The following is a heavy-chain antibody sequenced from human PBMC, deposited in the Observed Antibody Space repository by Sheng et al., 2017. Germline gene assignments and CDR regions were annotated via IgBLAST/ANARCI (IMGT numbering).Heavy chain of an antibody. J-gene: IGHJ6*03. CDR3: ARAPYYYDSSGIYYYYMDV. CDR2: ISAYNGNT. CDR1: GYTFTSYG. D-gene: IGHD3-22*01. Sequence: QVQLVQSGAEVKKPGASVKVSCKASGYTFTSYGISWVRQAPGQGLEWMGWISAYNGNTNYAQKLQGRVTMTTDTSTSTAYMELRSLRSDDTAVYYCARAPYYYDSSGIYYYYMDVWGKGTTVTVSS. V-gene: IGHV1-18*01.